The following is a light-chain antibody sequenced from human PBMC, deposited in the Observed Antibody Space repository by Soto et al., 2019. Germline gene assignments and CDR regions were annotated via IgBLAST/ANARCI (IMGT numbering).Light chain of an antibody. V-gene: IGKV1-5*03. CDR1: QSISTW. CDR2: KAS. J-gene: IGKJ1*01. Sequence: IQMTQSPSTLSASVGDRVTITSRSSQSISTWLAWYQQKPGKAPKLLIYKASSSESGVPSRFSGSGSGTEFTLTINSLQSDDFATYYCQEYNSYSRGTFGQGTKVDIK. CDR3: QEYNSYSRGT.